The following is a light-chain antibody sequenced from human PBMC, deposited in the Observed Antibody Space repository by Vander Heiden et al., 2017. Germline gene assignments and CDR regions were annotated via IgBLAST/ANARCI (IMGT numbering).Light chain of an antibody. CDR3: QQYTNWPRR. CDR2: DTS. V-gene: IGKV3-15*01. J-gene: IGKJ1*01. CDR1: QSISSN. Sequence: EIVMTQSPATLSVSPGERATLSCRASQSISSNLAWYQQKPGQAPRLLSYDTSAGATGIPARFSGSGSGTEFTLTISSLQSEDFAVYYCQQYTNWPRRFAQGTK.